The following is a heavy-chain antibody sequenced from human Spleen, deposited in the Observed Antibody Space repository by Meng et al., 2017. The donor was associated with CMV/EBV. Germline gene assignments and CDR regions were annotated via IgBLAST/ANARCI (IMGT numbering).Heavy chain of an antibody. J-gene: IGHJ6*02. D-gene: IGHD3-3*01. CDR1: GYPFTDYF. CDR2: INPNSGGT. V-gene: IGHV1-2*02. Sequence: ASMKVSCKASGYPFTDYFMHWVRQAPGQGLEWMGWINPNSGGTNYAQQFQGRVTMTRDTSISTAYMELSRLRSDDTAVYYCAILYDFWSGDYTGEGWGQGTTVTVSS. CDR3: AILYDFWSGDYTGEG.